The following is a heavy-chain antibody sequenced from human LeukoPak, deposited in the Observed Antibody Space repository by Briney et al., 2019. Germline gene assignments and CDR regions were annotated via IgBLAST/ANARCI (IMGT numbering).Heavy chain of an antibody. J-gene: IGHJ4*02. D-gene: IGHD3-10*01. CDR2: INPRDGET. CDR1: GYNFAGYY. V-gene: IGHV1-2*06. Sequence: GASVKVSCKASGYNFAGYYIHWVRQAPGQGLEWMGRINPRDGETNFAQKFQGRVTMTRDTSISTAYMELSRLRSDDTAVYYCARDSGERGSGSYLIAYWGQGTLVTVSS. CDR3: ARDSGERGSGSYLIAY.